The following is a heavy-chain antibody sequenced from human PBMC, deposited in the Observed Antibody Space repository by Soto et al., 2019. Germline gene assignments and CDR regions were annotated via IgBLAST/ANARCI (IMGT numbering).Heavy chain of an antibody. CDR2: MNPNSGST. CDR3: AREKSSWYDY. Sequence: QVQLVQSGAEVKKPGASVKVSCKASGYTFTRYDINWVRQATGQGLEWMGWMNPNSGSTVYAQKFQGRVTMTRNTSISTAYMERSSLRAEDTAVYYCAREKSSWYDYWGQGTLVTVSS. J-gene: IGHJ4*02. V-gene: IGHV1-8*01. CDR1: GYTFTRYD. D-gene: IGHD6-13*01.